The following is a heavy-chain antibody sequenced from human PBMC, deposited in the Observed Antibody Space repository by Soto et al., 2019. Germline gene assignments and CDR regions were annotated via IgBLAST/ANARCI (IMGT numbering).Heavy chain of an antibody. CDR2: IYYSGST. Sequence: QVQLQESGPGLVKPSETLSLTCTVSGGSISSYYWSWIRQPPGKGLEWIGYIYYSGSTNYNPSLKSRVTISVDTSKNQFSLKLSSVTAADTAVYYCARLTPGIAVAGNHNWFDPWGQGTLVTVSS. J-gene: IGHJ5*02. V-gene: IGHV4-59*08. D-gene: IGHD6-19*01. CDR3: ARLTPGIAVAGNHNWFDP. CDR1: GGSISSYY.